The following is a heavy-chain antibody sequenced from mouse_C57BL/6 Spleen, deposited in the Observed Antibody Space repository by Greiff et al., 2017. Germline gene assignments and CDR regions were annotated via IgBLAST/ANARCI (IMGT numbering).Heavy chain of an antibody. Sequence: EVKLVESGGGLVKPGGSLKLSCAASGFTFSSYAMSWVRQTPEKRLEWVATISDGGSYTYYPDNVKGRFTISRDNAKNNLYLQMSHLKSEDTAMYYCAREDSSYRYFDYWSQGTTLTVSS. CDR1: GFTFSSYA. CDR2: ISDGGSYT. V-gene: IGHV5-4*01. D-gene: IGHD1-1*01. CDR3: AREDSSYRYFDY. J-gene: IGHJ2*01.